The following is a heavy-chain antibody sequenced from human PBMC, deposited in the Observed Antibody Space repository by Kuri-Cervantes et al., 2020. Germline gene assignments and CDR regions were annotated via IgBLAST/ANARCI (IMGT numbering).Heavy chain of an antibody. CDR2: ISYDGSNK. D-gene: IGHD4-17*01. Sequence: GESLKISCAASGFTFSSYAMHWVRQAPGKGLEWVAVISYDGSNKYYADSVKGRFTISRDNSKNTLYLQMNSLRAEDTAVYYCARDGSDYGDLLVYFDYWGQGTLVTVSS. CDR3: ARDGSDYGDLLVYFDY. J-gene: IGHJ4*02. CDR1: GFTFSSYA. V-gene: IGHV3-30-3*01.